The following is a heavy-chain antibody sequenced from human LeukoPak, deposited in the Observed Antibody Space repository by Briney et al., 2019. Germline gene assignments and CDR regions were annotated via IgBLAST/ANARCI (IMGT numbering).Heavy chain of an antibody. J-gene: IGHJ4*02. D-gene: IGHD3-10*01. Sequence: PGGSLRLSCAASGFIFSDYYMSWIRQAPGKGLEWVSRISSSGSTLYYADSVKSRFTISRDNTKNSLYLQMNSLRAEDTAVYYCARRFGELWPDDYGGQGTLVTVSS. V-gene: IGHV3-11*01. CDR2: ISSSGSTL. CDR1: GFIFSDYY. CDR3: ARRFGELWPDDY.